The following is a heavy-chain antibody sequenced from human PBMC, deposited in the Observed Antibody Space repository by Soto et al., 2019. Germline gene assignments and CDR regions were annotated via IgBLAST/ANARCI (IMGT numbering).Heavy chain of an antibody. V-gene: IGHV4-4*07. J-gene: IGHJ6*02. CDR3: ARGEGYCPSTSCRFSSHFYYYGMDV. CDR2: IYTSGST. D-gene: IGHD2-2*01. Sequence: NPSETLSLTCTVSGGSISSYYWSWIRQPAGKGLEWIGRIYTSGSTNYNPSLKSRVTMSVDTSKNQFSLNLSSVTAADTAVYYCARGEGYCPSTSCRFSSHFYYYGMDVWGQGTTVTVSS. CDR1: GGSISSYY.